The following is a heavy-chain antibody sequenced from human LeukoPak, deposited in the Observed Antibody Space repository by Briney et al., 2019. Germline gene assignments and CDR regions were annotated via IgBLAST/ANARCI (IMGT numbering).Heavy chain of an antibody. CDR2: IYPGDSDT. V-gene: IGHV5-51*01. D-gene: IGHD1-26*01. CDR1: GYSFTSYW. CDR3: ARQGLHREQGPNDY. J-gene: IGHJ4*02. Sequence: GESLKISCKGSGYSFTSYWIGWVRQMPGKGLEWMGIIYPGDSDTRYSPSFQGQVTISADKSISTAYLQWSSLKASDTAMYCARQGLHREQGPNDYWGQGTLVTVSS.